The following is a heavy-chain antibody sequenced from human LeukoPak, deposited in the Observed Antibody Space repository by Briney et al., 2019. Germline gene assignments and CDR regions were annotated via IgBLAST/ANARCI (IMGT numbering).Heavy chain of an antibody. CDR3: ASTSSGPVGY. V-gene: IGHV4-59*01. CDR1: GGSISSYY. D-gene: IGHD6-19*01. Sequence: PSETLSLTCTVSGGSISSYYWSWIRQPPGKGLEWIGYIYYSGSTNYNPSLKSRVTISVDTSKNQFSLKLSSVTAADTAVYYCASTSSGPVGYWGQGTLVTVSS. CDR2: IYYSGST. J-gene: IGHJ4*02.